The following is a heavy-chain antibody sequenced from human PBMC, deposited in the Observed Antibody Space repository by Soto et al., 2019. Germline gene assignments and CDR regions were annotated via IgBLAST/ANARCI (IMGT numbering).Heavy chain of an antibody. J-gene: IGHJ6*02. V-gene: IGHV4-31*03. CDR1: GGSVNNADYF. Sequence: QVRLEESGPGLVKPSETLSLICSVSGGSVNNADYFWSWIRHHPENGLEWIGYIYYSGSTRYNPSFKTRATLSIDTSKNQFSLRLNSVTVADTAVYFCARDADYGGSRGGMDVWGRGTTFTVSS. D-gene: IGHD4-17*01. CDR3: ARDADYGGSRGGMDV. CDR2: IYYSGST.